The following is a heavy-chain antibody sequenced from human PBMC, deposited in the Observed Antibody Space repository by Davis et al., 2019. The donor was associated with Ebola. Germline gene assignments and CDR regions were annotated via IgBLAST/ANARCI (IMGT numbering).Heavy chain of an antibody. CDR1: GYTLTGYD. J-gene: IGHJ4*02. D-gene: IGHD7-27*01. CDR2: INPNSGNT. V-gene: IGHV1-2*02. Sequence: AASVKVSCKASGYTLTGYDMHWVRQAPGQGLEWMGWINPNSGNTNYAQKFQGRVTMTRDTSITTAYMELSRLRSDDTAVYYCARDGSTSDQKSGELDYWGQGSLVTVSS. CDR3: ARDGSTSDQKSGELDY.